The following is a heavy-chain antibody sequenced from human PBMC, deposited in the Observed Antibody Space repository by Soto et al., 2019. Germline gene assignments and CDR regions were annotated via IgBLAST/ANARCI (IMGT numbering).Heavy chain of an antibody. CDR1: GFTFSSYA. CDR2: ISYDGSNK. V-gene: IGHV3-30-3*01. CDR3: ARDPGY. J-gene: IGHJ4*02. Sequence: GGSLRLSCAASGFTFSSYAMHWVRQAPGKGLEWVAVISYDGSNKYYADSVKGRFTISRDNSKNTLYLQMNSLRAEDTAVYYCARDPGYWGQGTLVTVSS.